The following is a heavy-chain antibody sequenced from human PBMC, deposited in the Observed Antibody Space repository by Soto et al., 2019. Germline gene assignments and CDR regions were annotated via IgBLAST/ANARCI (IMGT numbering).Heavy chain of an antibody. CDR2: FIPIFGTA. CDR3: ASRSGWNYYYGMDV. CDR1: GGTFSSYS. Sequence: GASVKVSCKASGGTFSSYSISWVRQAPGQGLEWMGGFIPIFGTADYAQKFQGRVTITADESTSTAYMELSSQRSEDTAVYYCASRSGWNYYYGMDVWGQGTTVTVSS. D-gene: IGHD3-22*01. J-gene: IGHJ6*02. V-gene: IGHV1-69*13.